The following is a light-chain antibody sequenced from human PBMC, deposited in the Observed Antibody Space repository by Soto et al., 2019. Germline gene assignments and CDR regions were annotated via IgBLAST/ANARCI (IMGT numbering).Light chain of an antibody. CDR3: QQYNNWPPRT. V-gene: IGKV3-15*01. J-gene: IGKJ1*01. Sequence: IVLTHSPATLSVSPGERATLSCRASQSVSSNLSWYQQKPGQAPRLLIYGASTRATGIRARFSGSGSGTEFTLTISSLQSEDVAVYYCQQYNNWPPRTFRKGTKVEIK. CDR1: QSVSSN. CDR2: GAS.